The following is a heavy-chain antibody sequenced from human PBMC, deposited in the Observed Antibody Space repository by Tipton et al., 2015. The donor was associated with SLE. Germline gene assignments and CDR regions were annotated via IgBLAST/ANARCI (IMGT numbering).Heavy chain of an antibody. CDR3: ARDTPYDFWSGYLFQH. D-gene: IGHD3-3*01. J-gene: IGHJ1*01. CDR1: GGSISSYY. CDR2: IYYSGST. Sequence: LRLSCTVSGGSISSYYWSWIRQPPGKGLEWIGYIYYSGSTNYNPSLKSRVTISVDTSKNQFSLKLSSVTAADTAVYYCARDTPYDFWSGYLFQHWGQGTLVTVSS. V-gene: IGHV4-59*01.